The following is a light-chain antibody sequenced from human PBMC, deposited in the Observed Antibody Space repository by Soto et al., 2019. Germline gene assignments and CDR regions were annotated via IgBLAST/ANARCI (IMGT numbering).Light chain of an antibody. Sequence: DIQMTQSPSSLSASVGDRVTITCQASQDISNYLNWYQQKPGKAPKLLIYDASNLETGVPSRFSGSGSGTDFTFTISSLQPEDIATYYCQQYDNSLPFGGGTKVEIK. J-gene: IGKJ4*01. CDR2: DAS. V-gene: IGKV1-33*01. CDR3: QQYDNSLP. CDR1: QDISNY.